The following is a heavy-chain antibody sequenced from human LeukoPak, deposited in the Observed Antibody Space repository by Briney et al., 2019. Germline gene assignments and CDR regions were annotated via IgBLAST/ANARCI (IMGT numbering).Heavy chain of an antibody. CDR1: GGTFSSYA. CDR3: ARSGFPGLMAAADKKYYYYGMDV. V-gene: IGHV1-69*04. J-gene: IGHJ6*02. Sequence: GSSVKVSCKASGGTFSSYAISWVRQAPGQGLEWMGRIIPILGIANYAQKFQGRVTITADKSTSTAYMELSSLRSEDTAVYYCARSGFPGLMAAADKKYYYYGMDVWGQGTTVTVSS. D-gene: IGHD6-13*01. CDR2: IIPILGIA.